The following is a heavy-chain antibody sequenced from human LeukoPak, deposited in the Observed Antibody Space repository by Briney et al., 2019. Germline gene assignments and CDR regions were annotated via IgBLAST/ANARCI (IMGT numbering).Heavy chain of an antibody. CDR3: ARESIAAQQSLYYFDY. Sequence: ASVKVSCKASGYTFTSYYMLWVRQAPGQGLEWMGIINPSGGSTSYAQKFQGRVTMTRDMSTSTVYMELSSLRSEDTAVYYCARESIAAQQSLYYFDYWGQGTLVTVSS. D-gene: IGHD6-6*01. J-gene: IGHJ4*02. V-gene: IGHV1-46*01. CDR2: INPSGGST. CDR1: GYTFTSYY.